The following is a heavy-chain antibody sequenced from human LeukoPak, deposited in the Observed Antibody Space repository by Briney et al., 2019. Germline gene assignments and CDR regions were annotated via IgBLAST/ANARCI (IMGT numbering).Heavy chain of an antibody. CDR2: INHSGST. J-gene: IGHJ5*02. D-gene: IGHD3-9*01. CDR1: GGSISSYY. V-gene: IGHV4-34*01. Sequence: SETLSLTCTVSGGSISSYYWSWIRQPPGKGLEWIGEINHSGSTNYDPSLKSRVTISVDTSKNQFSLKLSSVTAADTAVYYCARGKGDILTGYYSNWFDPWGQGTLVTVSS. CDR3: ARGKGDILTGYYSNWFDP.